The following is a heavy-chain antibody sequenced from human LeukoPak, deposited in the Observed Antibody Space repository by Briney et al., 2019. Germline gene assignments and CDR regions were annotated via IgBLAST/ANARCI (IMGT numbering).Heavy chain of an antibody. CDR3: ARVYRYGSALFEL. CDR2: IYYSGST. CDR1: GGSISSSSYY. Sequence: PSETLSLTCTVSGGSISSSSYYWGWIRQPPGKGLEWIGSIYYSGSTYYNPSLKSRVTISVDTSKNQFSLKLSSVTAADTAVYYYARVYRYGSALFELGGQGTLVTVSS. V-gene: IGHV4-39*07. J-gene: IGHJ4*02. D-gene: IGHD5-18*01.